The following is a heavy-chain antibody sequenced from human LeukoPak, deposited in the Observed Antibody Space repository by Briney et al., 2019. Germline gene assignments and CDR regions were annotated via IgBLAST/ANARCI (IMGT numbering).Heavy chain of an antibody. D-gene: IGHD6-19*01. Sequence: GGSLRLSCAASGFSFRSYGMHWARQTPGKGLEWVAVISYDGSNKYYADSAKGRFTISRDNSKNTLYLQMNSLRPEDTAVYYCARDQQRIAVAPDAFDIWGQGTMVTVSS. CDR3: ARDQQRIAVAPDAFDI. J-gene: IGHJ3*02. V-gene: IGHV3-30*03. CDR1: GFSFRSYG. CDR2: ISYDGSNK.